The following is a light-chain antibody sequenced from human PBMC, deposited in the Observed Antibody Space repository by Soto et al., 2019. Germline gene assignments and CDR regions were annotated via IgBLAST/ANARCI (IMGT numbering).Light chain of an antibody. CDR1: SSDVGAYGS. CDR3: CSSAPESTYV. CDR2: EGI. V-gene: IGLV2-23*01. Sequence: QSVLAQPASVSGSPGQSITISCTGTSSDVGAYGSVSWYQQHPHNAHHVIIYEGIQRPSGVSNRFSGSTSGNAASLTISGLQADDEADYFCCSSAPESTYVFGTGTKV. J-gene: IGLJ1*01.